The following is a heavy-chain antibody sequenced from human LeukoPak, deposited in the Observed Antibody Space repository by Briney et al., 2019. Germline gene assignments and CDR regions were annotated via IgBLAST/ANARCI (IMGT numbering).Heavy chain of an antibody. CDR2: ISNDGSNS. Sequence: GTLRLSCAGSGFPFSIHGMNWVRQAPGKGLEWVAVISNDGSNSYYADSVKGRFTISRDNSKNTLYLQMNILRAEDTAVYYCARAFSTTAFDYWGQGTLVTVSS. J-gene: IGHJ4*02. CDR3: ARAFSTTAFDY. V-gene: IGHV3-30*03. D-gene: IGHD4-17*01. CDR1: GFPFSIHG.